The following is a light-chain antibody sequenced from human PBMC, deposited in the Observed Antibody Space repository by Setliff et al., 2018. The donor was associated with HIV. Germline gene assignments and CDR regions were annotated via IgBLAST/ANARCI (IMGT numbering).Light chain of an antibody. CDR1: SSDVGGYNY. V-gene: IGLV2-14*01. CDR3: SSYTSSSTPYV. Sequence: QSALPQPASVFGSPGQSITISCTGTSSDVGGYNYVSWYQQHPGKAPKLMIYDVSKRPSGVSNRFSGSKSGNTASLTISGLQAEDEADYYCSSYTSSSTPYVFGTGTKVTVL. J-gene: IGLJ1*01. CDR2: DVS.